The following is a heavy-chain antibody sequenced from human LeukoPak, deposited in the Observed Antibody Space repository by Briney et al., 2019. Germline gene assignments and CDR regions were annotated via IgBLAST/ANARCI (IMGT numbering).Heavy chain of an antibody. CDR2: IYYSGST. D-gene: IGHD3-10*01. V-gene: IGHV4-39*07. CDR1: GGSISSGSYY. CDR3: ARVFYGSGRRAFFDY. Sequence: SETLSLTCTVSGGSISSGSYYWGWIRQPPGKGLEWIGSIYYSGSTYYNPSLKSRVTISVDTSKNQFSLKLSSVTAADTAVYYCARVFYGSGRRAFFDYWGQGTLVTVSS. J-gene: IGHJ4*02.